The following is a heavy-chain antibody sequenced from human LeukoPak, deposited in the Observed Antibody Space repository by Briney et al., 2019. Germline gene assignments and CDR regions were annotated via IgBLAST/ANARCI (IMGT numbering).Heavy chain of an antibody. D-gene: IGHD2-2*01. Sequence: QPGGSLRLSCSTSGFTFGDYAMSWVRQAPGKGLEWVGFIQAKAYGGATKYAAPVNGRFSISRDDSQSIANLQMNDLKTEDTAVYYCTRAPHPRCSSSGCYLDYWGQGTLVTVSS. CDR3: TRAPHPRCSSSGCYLDY. V-gene: IGHV3-49*04. CDR1: GFTFGDYA. CDR2: IQAKAYGGAT. J-gene: IGHJ4*02.